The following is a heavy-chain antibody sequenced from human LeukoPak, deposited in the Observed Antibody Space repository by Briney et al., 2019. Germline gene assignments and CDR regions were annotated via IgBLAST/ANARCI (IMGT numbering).Heavy chain of an antibody. Sequence: SETLSLTCTVSGGSISSGSYYWSWIRQPAGKGLEWIGCIYTSGSTNYNPSLKSRVTISVDTSKNQFSLKLSSVTAADTAVYYCAREYCSGGSCYSSYYYYMDVWGKGTTVTVSS. CDR3: AREYCSGGSCYSSYYYYMDV. V-gene: IGHV4-61*02. D-gene: IGHD2-15*01. CDR2: IYTSGST. CDR1: GGSISSGSYY. J-gene: IGHJ6*03.